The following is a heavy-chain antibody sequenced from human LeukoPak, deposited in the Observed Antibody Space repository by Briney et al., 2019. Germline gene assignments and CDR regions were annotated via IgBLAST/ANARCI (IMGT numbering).Heavy chain of an antibody. Sequence: QTGGSLRLSCAASGFTINTYWMHWVRQAPGKGLVWVSLIKTDGSSTDYVDSVRGRFTIARDDAKNTLYLQMNSLRAEDTAIYYCVRDGVGTMPYDYWGQGTLVTVSS. CDR1: GFTINTYW. D-gene: IGHD5-12*01. CDR2: IKTDGSST. J-gene: IGHJ4*02. V-gene: IGHV3-74*01. CDR3: VRDGVGTMPYDY.